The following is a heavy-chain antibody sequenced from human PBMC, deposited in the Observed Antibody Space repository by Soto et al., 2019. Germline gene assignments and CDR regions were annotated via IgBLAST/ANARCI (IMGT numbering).Heavy chain of an antibody. Sequence: SETLSLTCTVSGGSISSYYWSWIRQPPGKGLEWIGYIYYSGSTNYNPSLKSRVTISVDTSKNQFSLKLSSVTAVDTAVYYCARGLAVAGPYFDYWGQGTLVTVSP. J-gene: IGHJ4*02. D-gene: IGHD6-19*01. CDR1: GGSISSYY. V-gene: IGHV4-59*01. CDR3: ARGLAVAGPYFDY. CDR2: IYYSGST.